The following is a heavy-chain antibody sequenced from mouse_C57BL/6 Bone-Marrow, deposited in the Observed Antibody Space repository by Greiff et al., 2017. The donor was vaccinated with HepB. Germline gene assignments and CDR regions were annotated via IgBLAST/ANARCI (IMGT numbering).Heavy chain of an antibody. J-gene: IGHJ2*01. CDR1: GFTFSSYA. Sequence: EVQRVESGGGLVKPGGSLKLSCAASGFTFSSYAMSWVRQTPEKRLEWVATISDGGSYTYYPDNVKGRFTISRDNAKNNLYLQMSHLKSEDTAMYYCARDGGLRHYFDYWGQGTTLPVSS. V-gene: IGHV5-4*01. D-gene: IGHD2-4*01. CDR3: ARDGGLRHYFDY. CDR2: ISDGGSYT.